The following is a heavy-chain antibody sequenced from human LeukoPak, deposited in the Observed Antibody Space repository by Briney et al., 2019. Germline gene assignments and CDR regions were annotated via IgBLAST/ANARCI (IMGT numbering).Heavy chain of an antibody. J-gene: IGHJ5*02. V-gene: IGHV1-2*02. Sequence: ASVKVSCKASGYTFTGYYMHWVRQAPGQGLEWMGWINPNSGGTNYAQKFQGRVTMTRDTSISTAYMELSRLRSDDTAVYYCARGPGGWYGSYWFDPWGQGTLVTDSS. CDR2: INPNSGGT. CDR3: ARGPGGWYGSYWFDP. D-gene: IGHD6-19*01. CDR1: GYTFTGYY.